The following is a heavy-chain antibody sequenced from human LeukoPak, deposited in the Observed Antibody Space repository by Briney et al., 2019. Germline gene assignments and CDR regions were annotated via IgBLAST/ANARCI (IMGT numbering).Heavy chain of an antibody. CDR3: ARVGSSGYYNVNWFDP. CDR1: GSTFTGYY. D-gene: IGHD3-22*01. Sequence: ASVTVSCKASGSTFTGYYMHWVRQAPGQGLEWMGWINPNSGGTNYAQKFQGRVTMTRDTSISTAYMELSRLRSDDTAVYYGARVGSSGYYNVNWFDPWGQGTLVTVSS. J-gene: IGHJ5*02. CDR2: INPNSGGT. V-gene: IGHV1-2*02.